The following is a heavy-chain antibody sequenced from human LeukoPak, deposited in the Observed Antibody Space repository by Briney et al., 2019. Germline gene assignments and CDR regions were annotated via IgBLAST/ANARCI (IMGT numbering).Heavy chain of an antibody. CDR1: GFTFSNYG. J-gene: IGHJ4*02. CDR2: ISYDGSNK. D-gene: IGHD2-15*01. Sequence: GRSLRLSCAASGFTFSNYGMHWVRQAPGKGLEWVAVISYDGSNKYYADSVKGRFTISRDNSKNTLYLQMNSLRAEDTAVYYCASRYCSGGSCAVGSFDYWGQGTLVTVSS. V-gene: IGHV3-30*03. CDR3: ASRYCSGGSCAVGSFDY.